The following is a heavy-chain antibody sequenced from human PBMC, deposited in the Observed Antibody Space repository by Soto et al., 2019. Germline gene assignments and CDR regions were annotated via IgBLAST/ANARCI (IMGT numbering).Heavy chain of an antibody. CDR1: GGSISSSSYY. Sequence: QLQLQESGPGLVKPSETLSLTCTVSGGSISSSSYYWGWIRQPPGKGLEWIGSIYYSGSTYYNPSLKSRVTISVDTSKNQFSLKLSSVTAADTAVYYCASLTSLEGSGSYYRFYFDYWGQGTLVTVSS. J-gene: IGHJ4*02. CDR3: ASLTSLEGSGSYYRFYFDY. CDR2: IYYSGST. V-gene: IGHV4-39*01. D-gene: IGHD3-10*01.